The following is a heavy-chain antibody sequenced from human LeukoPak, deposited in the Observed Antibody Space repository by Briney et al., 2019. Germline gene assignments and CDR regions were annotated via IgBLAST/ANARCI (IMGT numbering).Heavy chain of an antibody. CDR1: GGSISSGDYY. J-gene: IGHJ4*02. Sequence: SQTLSLTCTVSGGSISSGDYYWSWIRQPPGKGLEWIGYIYYSGSTYYNLSLKSRVTISVDTSKNQFSLKLSSVTAADTAVYYCARWELPRGGYFDYWGQGTLVTVSS. V-gene: IGHV4-30-4*01. CDR3: ARWELPRGGYFDY. D-gene: IGHD1-26*01. CDR2: IYYSGST.